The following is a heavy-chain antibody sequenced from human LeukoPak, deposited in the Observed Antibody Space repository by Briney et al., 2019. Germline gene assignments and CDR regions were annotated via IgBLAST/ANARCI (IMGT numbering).Heavy chain of an antibody. D-gene: IGHD6-19*01. Sequence: SETLSLTCTVSGGSISSYYWSWIRQPPGKGLEWIGYIYYSGSTNYNPPLKSRVTISVDTSKNQFSLKLSSVTAADTAVYYCARWTGSSGSVDYWGQGTLVTVSS. CDR3: ARWTGSSGSVDY. CDR1: GGSISSYY. V-gene: IGHV4-59*01. J-gene: IGHJ4*02. CDR2: IYYSGST.